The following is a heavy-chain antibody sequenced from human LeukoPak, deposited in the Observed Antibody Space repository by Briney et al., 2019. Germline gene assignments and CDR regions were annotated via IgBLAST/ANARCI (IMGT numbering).Heavy chain of an antibody. Sequence: ASVKVSCKASGYTFTGYYMHWVRQAPGQGLEWMGWINPNSGGTNYAQKFQGRVTMTRDMSTSTVYMELSSLRSEDTAVYYCARDHHGGLRLGELSNWGQGTLVTVSS. CDR3: ARDHHGGLRLGELSN. V-gene: IGHV1-2*02. CDR2: INPNSGGT. J-gene: IGHJ4*02. D-gene: IGHD3-16*02. CDR1: GYTFTGYY.